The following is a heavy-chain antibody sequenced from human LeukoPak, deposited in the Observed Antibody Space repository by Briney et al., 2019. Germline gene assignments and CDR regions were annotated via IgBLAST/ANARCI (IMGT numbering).Heavy chain of an antibody. Sequence: ESGPTLVNPTETLTLTCTISGFSLSSSTMGVSWIRQPPGKALEWLAHIFSNGEKSYNTSLKSRVAISKDTSKSQVVLTMTNMDPADTATYYCTRFMVRGVRFDYWGLGTLVTVSS. CDR1: GFSLSSSTMG. CDR2: IFSNGEK. V-gene: IGHV2-26*03. J-gene: IGHJ4*02. D-gene: IGHD3-10*01. CDR3: TRFMVRGVRFDY.